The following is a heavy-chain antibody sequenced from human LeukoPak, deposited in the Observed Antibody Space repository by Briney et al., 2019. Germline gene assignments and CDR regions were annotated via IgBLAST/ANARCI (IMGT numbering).Heavy chain of an antibody. Sequence: GGSLRLSCTASGFTFTSYGMNWVRQAPGKGLEWVSFIDTSGSYIYYGDSLKGRVTISRDNAKNSLYLQMNGLRAEDTAVYYCARGRSITLLRGVAMSDGFDIWGQGAMVTVSS. V-gene: IGHV3-21*01. CDR2: IDTSGSYI. CDR1: GFTFTSYG. D-gene: IGHD3-10*01. CDR3: ARGRSITLLRGVAMSDGFDI. J-gene: IGHJ3*02.